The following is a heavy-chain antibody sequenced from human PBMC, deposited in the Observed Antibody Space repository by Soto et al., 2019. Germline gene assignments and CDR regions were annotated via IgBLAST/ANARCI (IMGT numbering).Heavy chain of an antibody. J-gene: IGHJ4*02. D-gene: IGHD2-15*01. CDR3: GRIRGPVSRDSGGWHIDY. CDR2: ISSRGDYS. V-gene: IGHV3-21*01. Sequence: EVHLVESGGGLVRPGGSLRLSCAAAEFSFNIYSMAWVRQAPAKGLEWVSSISSRGDYSQNADSVEGRFTISRDNAKNSLYLEMHSLATEDTAVYYCGRIRGPVSRDSGGWHIDYWGPGALVTVSS. CDR1: EFSFNIYS.